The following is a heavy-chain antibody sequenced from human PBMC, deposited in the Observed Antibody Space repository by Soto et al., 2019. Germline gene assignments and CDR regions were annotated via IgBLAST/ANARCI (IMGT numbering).Heavy chain of an antibody. Sequence: GGSLRLSCAASGFTFISYIMNWVRQAPGKGLEWVSSISSSSSYIYYADSVKGRFTISRDNAKNSLYMQMNSLRAEETAVYYCAREVAALDAFDIWGQGTMFTVSS. CDR1: GFTFISYI. J-gene: IGHJ3*02. V-gene: IGHV3-21*01. CDR3: AREVAALDAFDI. D-gene: IGHD6-19*01. CDR2: ISSSSSYI.